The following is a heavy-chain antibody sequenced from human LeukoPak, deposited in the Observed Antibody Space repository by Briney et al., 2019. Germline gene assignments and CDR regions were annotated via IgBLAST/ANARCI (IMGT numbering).Heavy chain of an antibody. Sequence: ASVKVSCKASGFTFTAYYIHWVRQAPGQGLEWMGYNNPHSGGTSSPQKFQGRVTMTTDTSISAAYMELSSLISDDTAMYYCVREGNELLSKNFDYWGQETLVTVSS. D-gene: IGHD2-21*02. J-gene: IGHJ4*02. CDR3: VREGNELLSKNFDY. CDR2: NNPHSGGT. V-gene: IGHV1-2*02. CDR1: GFTFTAYY.